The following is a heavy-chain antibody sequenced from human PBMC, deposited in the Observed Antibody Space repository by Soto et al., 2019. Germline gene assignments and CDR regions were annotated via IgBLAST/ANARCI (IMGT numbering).Heavy chain of an antibody. Sequence: ASVKVSCKASGYTFTSYGISWVRQAPGQGLEWMGWISAYNGNTNYAQKLQGRVTMTTDTSTSTAYMELRSLRSDDTAVYYCATGYVIVGGITAYYYYGMDVWGQGTTVTVSS. D-gene: IGHD1-26*01. J-gene: IGHJ6*02. V-gene: IGHV1-18*04. CDR3: ATGYVIVGGITAYYYYGMDV. CDR1: GYTFTSYG. CDR2: ISAYNGNT.